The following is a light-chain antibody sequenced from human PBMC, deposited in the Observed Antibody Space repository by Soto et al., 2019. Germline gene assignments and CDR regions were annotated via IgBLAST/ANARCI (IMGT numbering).Light chain of an antibody. CDR1: QTISRS. CDR2: SES. Sequence: DIQMTQSPSSLSASVGDRVNITCRASQTISRSLNRYQQKPGRAPKLLIHSESTLQSGVPSRFSCGGSGTHFTLSINRLQPEDFATYYCQQSYSHLITFGQGTRLEIK. V-gene: IGKV1-39*01. J-gene: IGKJ5*01. CDR3: QQSYSHLIT.